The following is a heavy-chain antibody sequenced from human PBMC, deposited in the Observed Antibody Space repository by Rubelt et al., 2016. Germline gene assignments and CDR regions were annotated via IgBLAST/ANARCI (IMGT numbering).Heavy chain of an antibody. CDR3: AHNVDTAMADY. Sequence: QITLKESGPTLVKPTQTLTLTCTFSGFSLSTSGVGVGWIRQPPRRTLEWLALIYWDDDKRYSPSLKSRLTITKDTSKNQVVLTMTNMDPVDTATYYCAHNVDTAMADYWGQGTLVTVSS. CDR1: GFSLSTSGVG. V-gene: IGHV2-5*02. CDR2: IYWDDDK. D-gene: IGHD5-18*01. J-gene: IGHJ4*02.